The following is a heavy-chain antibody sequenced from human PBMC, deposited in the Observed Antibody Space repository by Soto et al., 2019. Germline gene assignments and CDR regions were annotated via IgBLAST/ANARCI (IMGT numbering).Heavy chain of an antibody. Sequence: SETLSLTCTVSGGSISSGDYYWSWIRQPPGKGLEWIGYIYYSGSTYYNPSLKSRVTISVDTSKNQFSLKLSSVTAADTAVYYCTRHEGGAAADHPLDYWGQGTLVTVSS. J-gene: IGHJ4*02. V-gene: IGHV4-30-4*01. CDR2: IYYSGST. CDR1: GGSISSGDYY. CDR3: TRHEGGAAADHPLDY. D-gene: IGHD6-13*01.